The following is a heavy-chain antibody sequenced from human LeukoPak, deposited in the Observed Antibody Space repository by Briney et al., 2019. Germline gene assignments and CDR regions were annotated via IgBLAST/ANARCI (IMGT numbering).Heavy chain of an antibody. CDR1: GFTFSSYA. CDR2: ISGSGGST. D-gene: IGHD5-18*01. Sequence: GGSLRLSCAASGFTFSSYAMSWVRQAPGKGLEWVSAISGSGGSTYYADSVKGRFTIPRDNSKNTLYLQMNSLRAEDTAVYYCAKGIQLWTAFDYWGQGTLVTVSS. V-gene: IGHV3-23*01. CDR3: AKGIQLWTAFDY. J-gene: IGHJ4*02.